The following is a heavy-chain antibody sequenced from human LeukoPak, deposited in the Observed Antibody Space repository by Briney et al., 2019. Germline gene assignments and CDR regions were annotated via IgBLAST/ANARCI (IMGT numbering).Heavy chain of an antibody. J-gene: IGHJ4*02. CDR3: ARAARDGYNYLDH. CDR1: GGSLSSGDYY. D-gene: IGHD5-24*01. V-gene: IGHV4-31*03. CDR2: ISYSGST. Sequence: SETLSLTCTVSGGSLSSGDYYWSWIRQHPGKGLEWIGYISYSGSTYYNPSLKSRVTISVDTSKNQFSPKLNSVTAADTAVYYCARAARDGYNYLDHWGQGTLVTVSS.